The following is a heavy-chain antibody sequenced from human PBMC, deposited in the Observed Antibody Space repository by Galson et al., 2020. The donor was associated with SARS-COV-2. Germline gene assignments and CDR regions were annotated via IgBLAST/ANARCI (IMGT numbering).Heavy chain of an antibody. CDR2: ISGSGGST. CDR3: AKDRDSGVVLNYFDY. D-gene: IGHD3-3*01. CDR1: GFTFSSYA. J-gene: IGHJ4*02. Sequence: GGSLRLSCAASGFTFSSYAMTWVRQAPGKGLEWVSTISGSGGSTYYADSVKGRFTIARDNSKNTLYLQMNSLRAEDTAVYSCAKDRDSGVVLNYFDYWGQGTLVTVSS. V-gene: IGHV3-23*01.